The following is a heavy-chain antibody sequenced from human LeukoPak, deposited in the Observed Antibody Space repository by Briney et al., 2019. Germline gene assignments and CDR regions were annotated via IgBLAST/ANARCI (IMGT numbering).Heavy chain of an antibody. V-gene: IGHV3-30*02. CDR3: AKDRSTDDYYYMDV. D-gene: IGHD2-2*01. J-gene: IGHJ6*03. CDR2: IRYDGSNK. CDR1: GFTFSSYA. Sequence: GGSLRLSCAASGFTFSSYAMSWARQAPGKGLEWVAFIRYDGSNKYYADSVKGRFTISRDNSKNTLYLQMNSLRAEDTAVYYCAKDRSTDDYYYMDVWGKGTTVTISS.